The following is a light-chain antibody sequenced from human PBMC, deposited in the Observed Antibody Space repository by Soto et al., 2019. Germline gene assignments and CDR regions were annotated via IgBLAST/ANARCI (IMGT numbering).Light chain of an antibody. CDR2: AAS. CDR3: QQYNNWPYT. V-gene: IGKV3-15*01. J-gene: IGKJ2*01. CDR1: QSVSRN. Sequence: EIVMPQSPATLSVSPGGRATLSCRASQSVSRNLAWYQQKPGQAPRLLIYAASTRATGIPARFSGSGSGTEFTLTISSLQSEDFAVYYCQQYNNWPYTFGQGTKLEIK.